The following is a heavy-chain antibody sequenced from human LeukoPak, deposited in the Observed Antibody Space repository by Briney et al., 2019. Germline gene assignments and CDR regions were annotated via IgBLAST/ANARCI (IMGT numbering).Heavy chain of an antibody. V-gene: IGHV1-2*06. CDR3: ARVYYYGSGKHFDY. D-gene: IGHD3-10*01. CDR1: GYTFTGYY. Sequence: ASVKVSCKASGYTFTGYYMHWVRQAPGQGLEWMGRINPNSGGTNYAQKFQGRVTVTRDTSISTAYMELSRLRSDDTAVYYCARVYYYGSGKHFDYWGQGTLVTVSS. J-gene: IGHJ4*02. CDR2: INPNSGGT.